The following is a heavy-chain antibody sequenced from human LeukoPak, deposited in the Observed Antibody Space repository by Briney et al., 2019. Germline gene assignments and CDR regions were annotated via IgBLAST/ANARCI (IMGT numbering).Heavy chain of an antibody. V-gene: IGHV3-23*01. CDR2: ISGSGGST. Sequence: GGSLRLSCAASGFTFSSYAMSWVRQAPGKGLEWVSVISGSGGSTYYADSVKGRFTISRDNSKNTLYLQVNSLRAEDTAVYYCAKEEFNDILTGSSNWFDPWGQGTLVTVSS. CDR1: GFTFSSYA. D-gene: IGHD3-9*01. CDR3: AKEEFNDILTGSSNWFDP. J-gene: IGHJ5*02.